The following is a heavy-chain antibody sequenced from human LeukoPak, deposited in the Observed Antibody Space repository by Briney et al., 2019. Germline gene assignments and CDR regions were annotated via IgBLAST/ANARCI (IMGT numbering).Heavy chain of an antibody. CDR3: ARWAVTGITY. J-gene: IGHJ4*02. CDR1: DYSIRSGYY. CDR2: IQNSGTT. V-gene: IGHV4-38-2*01. Sequence: SETLSLTCAVSDYSIRSGYYWGWIRQPPGKGLEWIASIQNSGTTYFNPSLKSRVIISVDMSTNQFSLKLTSVTAADTAVYYCARWAVTGITYWGQGALVTVSS. D-gene: IGHD6-19*01.